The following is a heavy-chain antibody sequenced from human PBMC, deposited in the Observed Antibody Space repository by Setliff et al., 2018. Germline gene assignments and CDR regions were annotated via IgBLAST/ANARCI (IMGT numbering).Heavy chain of an antibody. J-gene: IGHJ4*02. CDR1: RYTLSRHY. D-gene: IGHD6-13*01. V-gene: IGHV1-46*01. CDR2: INPGGGSA. Sequence: ASVKVSCKATRYTLSRHYMHWARQAPGQGLEWMGIINPGGGSASIVQKFQGRVTMTSDTSTSTVYMEVTGLTSEDTAVYYCARAGVAAADRKGLLEYWGQGTLVTVSS. CDR3: ARAGVAAADRKGLLEY.